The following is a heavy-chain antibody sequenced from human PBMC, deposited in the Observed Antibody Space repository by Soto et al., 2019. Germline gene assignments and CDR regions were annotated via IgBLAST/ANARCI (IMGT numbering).Heavy chain of an antibody. CDR2: ISPTGNT. Sequence: GGSLRLSCAALTGYAMSWVRRGPGKGLEWISTISPTGNTHYADSVEGRFTISRDDSKNTFYLQMNNLRADDTGVYYCAKDPSTGHADLWGQGTLVTVSS. J-gene: IGHJ5*02. CDR1: TGYA. D-gene: IGHD3-9*01. CDR3: AKDPSTGHADL. V-gene: IGHV3-23*01.